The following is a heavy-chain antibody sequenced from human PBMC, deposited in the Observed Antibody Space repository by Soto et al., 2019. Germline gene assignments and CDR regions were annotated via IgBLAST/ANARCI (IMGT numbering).Heavy chain of an antibody. V-gene: IGHV1-69*01. CDR1: GGTFSSYA. CDR2: IIPIFGTA. D-gene: IGHD3-22*01. CDR3: ARDNGLDDSSGYYYGGAFDI. Sequence: QVQLVQSGAEVKKPGSSVKVSCKASGGTFSSYAISWVRQAPGQGLEWMGGIIPIFGTANYAQKLQGRVTITADESTSTAYMELSSLRSEDTAVYYCARDNGLDDSSGYYYGGAFDIWGQGTMVTVSS. J-gene: IGHJ3*02.